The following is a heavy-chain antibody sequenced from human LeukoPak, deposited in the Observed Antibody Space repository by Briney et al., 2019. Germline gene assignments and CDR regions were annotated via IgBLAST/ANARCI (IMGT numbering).Heavy chain of an antibody. V-gene: IGHV3-21*01. CDR3: ATDQLRYYGSGSYSPSYYYYYMDV. CDR2: ISSSSSYI. Sequence: GFLRLSCAASGFTFSSYSMNWVRQAPGKGLEWVSSISSSSSYIYYADSVKGRFTISRDNAKNSLYLQMNSLRAEDTAVYYCATDQLRYYGSGSYSPSYYYYYMDVWGKGTTVTVSS. D-gene: IGHD3-10*01. CDR1: GFTFSSYS. J-gene: IGHJ6*03.